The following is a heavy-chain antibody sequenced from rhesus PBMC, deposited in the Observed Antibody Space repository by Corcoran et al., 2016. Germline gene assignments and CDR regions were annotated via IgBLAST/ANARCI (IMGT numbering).Heavy chain of an antibody. CDR1: GYSISSNY. Sequence: QVQLQESGPGLVKPSETLSLTCAVSGYSISSNYWSWLRQPTGMGLEWIGFIYGSSVNTYYNPTLKSRGTISTETLRNQFSLKLSSVTAADTAVDYCARETVGTLDYWGQGVLVTVSS. V-gene: IGHV4-147*01. D-gene: IGHD5-24*01. J-gene: IGHJ4*01. CDR3: ARETVGTLDY. CDR2: IYGSSVNT.